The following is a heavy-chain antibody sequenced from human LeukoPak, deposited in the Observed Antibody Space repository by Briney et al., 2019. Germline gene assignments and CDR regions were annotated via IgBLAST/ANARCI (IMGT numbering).Heavy chain of an antibody. J-gene: IGHJ3*02. D-gene: IGHD6-19*01. Sequence: GGSLRLSCAASGFTFDDYGMSWVRHAPGKGLEWVSGINWNGGSTGYAHSVKGRFTISRDNAKNSLYLQMNSLRAEDMGLYYCAKDLDRAVVGNRLRAFDIWGQGTMVTVSS. CDR3: AKDLDRAVVGNRLRAFDI. CDR1: GFTFDDYG. V-gene: IGHV3-20*04. CDR2: INWNGGST.